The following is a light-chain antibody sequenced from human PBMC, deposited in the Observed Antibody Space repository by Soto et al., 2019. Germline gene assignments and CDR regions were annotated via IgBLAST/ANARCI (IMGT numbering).Light chain of an antibody. CDR3: CSYAGSSTYV. J-gene: IGLJ1*01. CDR1: SSDVGSYNL. CDR2: EVS. V-gene: IGLV2-23*02. Sequence: HCVLNHAASGSCVAGEGRRIFCTGTSSDVGSYNLVSWYQQHPGKAPKLMIYEVSKRPSGVSNRFSGSKSGNTASLTISGLQAEDEADYYCCSYAGSSTYVFGTGTKVTVL.